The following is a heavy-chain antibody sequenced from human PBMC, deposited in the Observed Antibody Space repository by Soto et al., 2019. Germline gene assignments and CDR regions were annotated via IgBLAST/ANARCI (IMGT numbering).Heavy chain of an antibody. V-gene: IGHV3-53*01. CDR2: IHGGGSA. CDR3: AGRLTTAASLDY. J-gene: IGHJ4*02. CDR1: GLSVSNNH. Sequence: VQLVESGGGLIQPGGSLRLPCAASGLSVSNNHMTWVRQAPGKGLEWVSLIHGGGSAYYADSVKGRFTISRDNSKNTLYLQMDSLRAEDTAIYYCAGRLTTAASLDYWGQGTLVTVSS. D-gene: IGHD1-1*01.